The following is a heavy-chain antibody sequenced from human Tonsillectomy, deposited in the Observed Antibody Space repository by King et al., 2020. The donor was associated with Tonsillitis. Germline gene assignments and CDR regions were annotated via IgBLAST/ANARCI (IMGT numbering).Heavy chain of an antibody. J-gene: IGHJ5*02. CDR1: GYTFTGYY. D-gene: IGHD5-18*01. CDR2: INPNRGGT. Sequence: QLVQSGAEVKKPGASVKVSCKASGYTFTGYYMHWVRQAPGQGLEWMGWINPNRGGTNYAQKFQGRVTMTRDTSISTAYMELSRLRSDDTAVYYCARGEGCSYGSSWFDPWGQGTLVTVSS. V-gene: IGHV1-2*02. CDR3: ARGEGCSYGSSWFDP.